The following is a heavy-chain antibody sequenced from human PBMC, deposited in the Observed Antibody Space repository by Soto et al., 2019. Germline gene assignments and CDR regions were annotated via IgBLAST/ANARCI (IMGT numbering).Heavy chain of an antibody. V-gene: IGHV3-30*18. J-gene: IGHJ4*02. CDR2: ISYDGSNK. CDR3: AKEGYYYDSSGYFYFDY. D-gene: IGHD3-22*01. Sequence: GGSLRLSCAASGFTFSSYGMHWVRQAPGKGLEWVAVISYDGSNKYYADSVKGRFTISRDNSKNTLYLQMNSLRAEDTAVYYCAKEGYYYDSSGYFYFDYWGQGTLVPSPQ. CDR1: GFTFSSYG.